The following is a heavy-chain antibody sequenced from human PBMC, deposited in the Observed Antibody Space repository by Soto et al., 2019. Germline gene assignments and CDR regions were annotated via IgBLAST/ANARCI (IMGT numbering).Heavy chain of an antibody. CDR2: IDGSGTTK. Sequence: EVQLLESGGGLVQPGGSLRLSCGVSGVTFNDFEMNWVRQAPGKGLEWLAYIDGSGTTKKYADSVRGRFTISRDNPHNSLFLQMSIRSAADTAMYYSARGFGLFIYLGQGTLVSVSS. J-gene: IGHJ4*02. CDR3: ARGFGLFIY. V-gene: IGHV3-48*03. CDR1: GVTFNDFE. D-gene: IGHD3-10*01.